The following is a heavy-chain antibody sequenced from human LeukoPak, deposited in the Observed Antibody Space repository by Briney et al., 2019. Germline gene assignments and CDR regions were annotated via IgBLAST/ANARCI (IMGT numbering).Heavy chain of an antibody. CDR3: AKDYYGSGNYYIGDAFDI. CDR1: GFTFSSYS. J-gene: IGHJ3*02. V-gene: IGHV3-53*01. CDR2: IYSGGST. D-gene: IGHD3-10*01. Sequence: GGSLRLSCAASGFTFSSYSMNWVRQAPGKGLEWVSVIYSGGSTYYADSVEGRFTISRDNSKNTVSLQMKSLRAEDTAAYSCAKDYYGSGNYYIGDAFDIWGHGTMVTVSS.